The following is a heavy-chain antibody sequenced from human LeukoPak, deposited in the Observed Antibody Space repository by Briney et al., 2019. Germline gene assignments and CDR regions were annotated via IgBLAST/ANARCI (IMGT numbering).Heavy chain of an antibody. D-gene: IGHD1-1*01. V-gene: IGHV5-51*01. Sequence: GESLKISCQVSGYTFTTYWIGWVRQMPGKGLEWMGIIYPGDSDTRYSPSFQGQVTISADKSISTAYLQWSSLKASDTAMYYCATDPARDWSYWGQGTLVAVSS. CDR2: IYPGDSDT. CDR1: GYTFTTYW. CDR3: ATDPARDWSY. J-gene: IGHJ4*02.